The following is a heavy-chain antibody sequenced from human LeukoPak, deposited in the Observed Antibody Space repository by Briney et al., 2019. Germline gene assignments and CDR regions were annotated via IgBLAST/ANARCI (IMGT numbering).Heavy chain of an antibody. D-gene: IGHD3-3*01. CDR3: ARYYPPNQSIFGVVITPYYYYYYMDV. CDR2: IVGGDGGT. Sequence: GGTLRLSCAASGFPISTNGMSWVRQAPGKGLEWVSGIVGGDGGTYYADSVKGRFIISRDNSKNTLYLQMNSLRAEDTAVYYCARYYPPNQSIFGVVITPYYYYYYMDVWGKGTTVTVSS. CDR1: GFPISTNG. V-gene: IGHV3-23*01. J-gene: IGHJ6*03.